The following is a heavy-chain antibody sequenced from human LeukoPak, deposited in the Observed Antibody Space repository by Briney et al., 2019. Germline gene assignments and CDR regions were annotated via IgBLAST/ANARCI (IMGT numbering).Heavy chain of an antibody. J-gene: IGHJ4*02. V-gene: IGHV3-30*04. D-gene: IGHD3-22*01. CDR3: AREGNYYDSSGHQGGFDY. Sequence: GGSLRLSCAASGFTFSSYVMNWVRQAPGKGLEWVAVISYDGSHKYYADSVKGRFTISRDNSKNTLYLQMNSLRAEDTAVLYCAREGNYYDSSGHQGGFDYWGQGTLVTVSS. CDR1: GFTFSSYV. CDR2: ISYDGSHK.